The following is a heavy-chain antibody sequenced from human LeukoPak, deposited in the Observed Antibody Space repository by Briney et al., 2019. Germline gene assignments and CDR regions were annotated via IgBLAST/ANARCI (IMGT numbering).Heavy chain of an antibody. V-gene: IGHV3-7*01. J-gene: IGHJ4*02. Sequence: GGSLRLSCAASGFTFSAYWMTWVRQAPGKGLAWVANIIEGGDVKYYADSVKGRFTIPRDNTKNSLYLQMTSLRADDTAVYYCARVGKNGWDFDHWGQGILVTVSS. CDR3: ARVGKNGWDFDH. CDR1: GFTFSAYW. D-gene: IGHD6-19*01. CDR2: IIEGGDVK.